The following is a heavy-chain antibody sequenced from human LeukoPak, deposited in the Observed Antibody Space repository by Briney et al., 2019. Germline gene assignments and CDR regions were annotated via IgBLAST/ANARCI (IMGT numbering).Heavy chain of an antibody. CDR2: INTDGSIT. CDR1: GSTFTTYW. Sequence: GGSLRLSCAASGSTFTTYWMDWVRHAPGEGLVWVSRINTDGSITSSTDSVKGRFTISRDNAKNTLYLQMNSLRVEDTAVYYCGRGFRGGVDYWGPGTLVTVSS. CDR3: GRGFRGGVDY. J-gene: IGHJ4*02. D-gene: IGHD2-15*01. V-gene: IGHV3-74*01.